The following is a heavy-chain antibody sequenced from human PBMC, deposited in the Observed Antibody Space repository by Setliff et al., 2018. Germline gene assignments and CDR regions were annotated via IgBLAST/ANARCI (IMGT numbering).Heavy chain of an antibody. CDR3: ARDRGGTNPWFDF. Sequence: AGGSLRLSCVVSGLTVSNDFMGWVRQAPGKGLEWVSVTYNIGETRYADSVKGRFTISRDKSKNTLYLHLSSLRVEDTATYYCARDRGGTNPWFDFWGQGTQGTVSS. CDR1: GLTVSNDF. V-gene: IGHV3-53*01. D-gene: IGHD3-10*01. CDR2: TYNIGET. J-gene: IGHJ5*01.